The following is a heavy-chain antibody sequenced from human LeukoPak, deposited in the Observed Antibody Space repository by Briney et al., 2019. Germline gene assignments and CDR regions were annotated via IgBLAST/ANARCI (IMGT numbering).Heavy chain of an antibody. CDR3: ARDGESGAFDI. V-gene: IGHV3-11*01. Sequence: PGGSLRLSCAASGFIFSDYYMSWIPQAPGKGLERVSYISSSGSTIYYADSVKGRFTISRHNAKNSLYLQINSLRAEDTAVYYCARDGESGAFDIWGQGTMVTVSS. CDR1: GFIFSDYY. D-gene: IGHD3-10*01. CDR2: ISSSGSTI. J-gene: IGHJ3*02.